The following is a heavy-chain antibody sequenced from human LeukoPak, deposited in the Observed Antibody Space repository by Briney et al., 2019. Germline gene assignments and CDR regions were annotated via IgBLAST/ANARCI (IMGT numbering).Heavy chain of an antibody. CDR3: AREVTMVRGVIIIPYYYYGMDV. V-gene: IGHV6-1*01. D-gene: IGHD3-10*01. CDR2: TYYRSKWYN. CDR1: GDSVSSNIAA. J-gene: IGHJ6*04. Sequence: SQTLSLTCAISGDSVSSNIAAWNWIRQSPSRGLEWLGRTYYRSKWYNDYAVSVKSRITINPDTSKNQFSLQLNSVTPEDTAVYYCAREVTMVRGVIIIPYYYYGMDVWGKGTTVTVSS.